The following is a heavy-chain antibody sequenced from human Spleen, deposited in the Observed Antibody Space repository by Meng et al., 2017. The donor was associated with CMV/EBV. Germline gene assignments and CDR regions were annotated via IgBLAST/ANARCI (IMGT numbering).Heavy chain of an antibody. CDR2: ISYDGSNK. Sequence: GESLKISCAASGFTFSSYAMHWVRQAPGKGLEWVAVISYDGSNKYYADSVKGRFTISRDNSKNTLYLQMNSLRAEDTAVYYCARDYYGSGSYYIAYGMDVWGQGTTVTVSS. J-gene: IGHJ6*02. CDR3: ARDYYGSGSYYIAYGMDV. D-gene: IGHD3-10*01. V-gene: IGHV3-30-3*01. CDR1: GFTFSSYA.